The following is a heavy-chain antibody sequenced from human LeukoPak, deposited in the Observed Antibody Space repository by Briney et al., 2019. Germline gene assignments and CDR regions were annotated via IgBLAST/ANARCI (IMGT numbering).Heavy chain of an antibody. CDR1: GFTFSTYW. V-gene: IGHV3-74*01. CDR3: TRNPGMDV. Sequence: GGSLRLSCAASGFTFSTYWMHWVRQAPGKGLVWVSRINGDGSSSTYADSVKGRFTISRDNAKNTLYLQMNSLRTEDTAVYYCTRNPGMDVWGQGTTVTISS. J-gene: IGHJ6*02. CDR2: INGDGSSS.